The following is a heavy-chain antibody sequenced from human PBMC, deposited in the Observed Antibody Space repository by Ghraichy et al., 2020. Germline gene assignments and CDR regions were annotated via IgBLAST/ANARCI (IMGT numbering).Heavy chain of an antibody. CDR1: GYTFSRYD. CDR3: VRVGTGSGTYPPFDY. D-gene: IGHD3-10*01. V-gene: IGHV1-18*01. Sequence: ASVKVSCKAAGYTFSRYDISWVRQAPGQGLEWMGWIGAYTGNTNYAQNLRGRVTMTTDKSTDTAYMELRSLRSDDTAVYYCVRVGTGSGTYPPFDYWGPGTPVTVSS. J-gene: IGHJ4*02. CDR2: IGAYTGNT.